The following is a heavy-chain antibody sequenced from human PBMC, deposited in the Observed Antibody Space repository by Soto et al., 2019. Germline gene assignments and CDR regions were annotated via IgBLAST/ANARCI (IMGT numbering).Heavy chain of an antibody. D-gene: IGHD3-10*01. J-gene: IGHJ4*02. Sequence: PGGSLRLSCGASGFLFRTYWMSWVRQGPGKGLEWVAKIKQDGREKYYVDSVKGRFTISRDNAKNSLYLQMNNVRAEDTAVYYCAREGAYYYGSGSYADFDYWGQGTRVTVSS. CDR1: GFLFRTYW. CDR2: IKQDGREK. V-gene: IGHV3-7*01. CDR3: AREGAYYYGSGSYADFDY.